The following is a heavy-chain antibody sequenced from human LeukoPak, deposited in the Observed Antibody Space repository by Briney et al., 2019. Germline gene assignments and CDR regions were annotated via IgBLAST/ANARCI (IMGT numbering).Heavy chain of an antibody. J-gene: IGHJ4*02. V-gene: IGHV3-30-3*02. D-gene: IGHD2-2*01. Sequence: QTGGSLRLSCAASGFTFSNYAMHWVRQAPGKGLEWVAVISYDGNEKHYADSVKGRFTISRDNSKNTLYVQMNSLRAEDTAVYYCAKRGAYCSSASCLPDYWGQGTLVTVAS. CDR2: ISYDGNEK. CDR3: AKRGAYCSSASCLPDY. CDR1: GFTFSNYA.